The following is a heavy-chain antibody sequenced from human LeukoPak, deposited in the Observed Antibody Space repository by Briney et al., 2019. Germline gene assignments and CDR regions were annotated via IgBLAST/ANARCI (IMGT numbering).Heavy chain of an antibody. Sequence: ASVKVSCKASGYTFTSYYMHWVRQAPGQGLEWMGIINPSGGSTSYAQKFQGRVTMTRDTSTSTVYMELSSLRSDDTAVYYCARGYPPYYYYYGMDVWGQGTTVTVSS. CDR1: GYTFTSYY. CDR2: INPSGGST. D-gene: IGHD1-14*01. V-gene: IGHV1-46*01. J-gene: IGHJ6*02. CDR3: ARGYPPYYYYYGMDV.